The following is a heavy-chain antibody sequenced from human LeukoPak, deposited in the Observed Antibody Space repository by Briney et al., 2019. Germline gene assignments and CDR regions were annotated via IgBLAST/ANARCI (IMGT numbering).Heavy chain of an antibody. CDR3: AKDLRGSSGYYDSDDY. Sequence: GGSLRLSCAASGFTFSSYGMHWVRQAPGKGLEWVAAISYDGSNKYHADSVKGRFTISRDNSKNTLYLQMNSLRAEDTAVYYCAKDLRGSSGYYDSDDYWGQGTLDTVSS. V-gene: IGHV3-30*18. J-gene: IGHJ4*02. CDR2: ISYDGSNK. D-gene: IGHD3-22*01. CDR1: GFTFSSYG.